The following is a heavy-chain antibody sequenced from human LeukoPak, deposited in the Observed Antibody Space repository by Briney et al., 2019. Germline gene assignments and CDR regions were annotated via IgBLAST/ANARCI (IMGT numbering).Heavy chain of an antibody. V-gene: IGHV1-69*05. CDR2: TIPLFGTT. J-gene: IGHJ6*03. CDR1: GGSFSSHA. D-gene: IGHD1-1*01. Sequence: ASVKVSCKASGGSFSSHAVGWVRQAPGQGLERLGGTIPLFGTTRYAQKFQGRVTITTDESTRTAYMDLSSLTSEDTAVYYCARGSWDDVGYYYYYYMDVWGKGSTVTVSS. CDR3: ARGSWDDVGYYYYYYMDV.